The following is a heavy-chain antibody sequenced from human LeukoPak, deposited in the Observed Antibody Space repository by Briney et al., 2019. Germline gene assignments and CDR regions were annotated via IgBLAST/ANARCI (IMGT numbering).Heavy chain of an antibody. CDR1: GFTVSSTY. D-gene: IGHD2-8*01. J-gene: IGHJ4*02. CDR3: AKGHCTNGICWLD. V-gene: IGHV3-53*01. Sequence: GGSLRLSCAASGFTVSSTYMSWVRQAPGKWLEWVSIIYSAGSTYYADSVKGRFTISRDNSKNTLCLQMNSLRAEDTAVYYCAKGHCTNGICWLDWGQGTLVTVSS. CDR2: IYSAGST.